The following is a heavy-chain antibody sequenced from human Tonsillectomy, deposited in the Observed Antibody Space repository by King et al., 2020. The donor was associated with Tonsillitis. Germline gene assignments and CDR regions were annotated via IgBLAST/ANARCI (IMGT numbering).Heavy chain of an antibody. J-gene: IGHJ4*02. Sequence: VQLVESGGGLVQPGGSLRLSCAASGFTFSSYAMSWVRQSPGKGREWVSAISGCGCSTYYADSVKGRFTISRDNSKNTLYLQMNSLRAEDTAVYYCAKAVFAAPSGSFDYWGQGTLVTVSS. CDR1: GFTFSSYA. V-gene: IGHV3-23*04. CDR2: ISGCGCST. CDR3: AKAVFAAPSGSFDY. D-gene: IGHD3-10*01.